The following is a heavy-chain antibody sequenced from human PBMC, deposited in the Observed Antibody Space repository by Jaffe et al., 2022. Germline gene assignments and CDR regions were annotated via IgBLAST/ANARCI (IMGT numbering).Heavy chain of an antibody. CDR2: IRYDGIHQ. J-gene: IGHJ6*03. CDR3: SKEPSAYNSNYYYYMDV. CDR1: GFPFSGYG. V-gene: IGHV3-30*02. Sequence: QVQLVESGGGVVQPGGSLRLSCSASGFPFSGYGMHWVRQAPGKGLEWVAFIRYDGIHQYYAGSVKGRFTISRDNSKNTLYLQMNSLRVEDTAVYYCSKEPSAYNSNYYYYMDVWGKGATVTVSS. D-gene: IGHD2-2*02.